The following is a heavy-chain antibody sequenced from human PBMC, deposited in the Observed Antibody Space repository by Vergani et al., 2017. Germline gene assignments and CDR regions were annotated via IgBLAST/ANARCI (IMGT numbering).Heavy chain of an antibody. Sequence: QVQLVESGGGVVQPGRSLRLSCAASGFTFSSYGMHWVRQAPGKGLEWVAGIWYDGSNKFYADSVKGRFTISRDNSKNTLYLQMNSLRAEDTAVYYCARDTRSSGFRAWVAFDIWGQGTMVTVSS. CDR3: ARDTRSSGFRAWVAFDI. CDR2: IWYDGSNK. D-gene: IGHD3-22*01. V-gene: IGHV3-33*01. CDR1: GFTFSSYG. J-gene: IGHJ3*02.